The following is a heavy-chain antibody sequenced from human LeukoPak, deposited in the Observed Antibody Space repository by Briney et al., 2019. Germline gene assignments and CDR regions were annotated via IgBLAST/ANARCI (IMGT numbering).Heavy chain of an antibody. J-gene: IGHJ4*02. CDR2: MNRDGSST. D-gene: IGHD5-18*01. Sequence: GGSLRLSCAGSGFTFSRHWMHWVRQVPGKGLVWVSRMNRDGSSTSYADSVKGRFIISRDNAKNTLYLQMNSLRAEDTAVYYCTSDTVDTAVGIDYWGQGTLVTVSS. CDR1: GFTFSRHW. CDR3: TSDTVDTAVGIDY. V-gene: IGHV3-74*01.